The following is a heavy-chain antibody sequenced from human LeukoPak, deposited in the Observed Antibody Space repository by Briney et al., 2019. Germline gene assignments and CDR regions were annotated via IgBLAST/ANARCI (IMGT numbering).Heavy chain of an antibody. J-gene: IGHJ4*02. CDR1: GFTFDDYA. Sequence: GGSLRLSCAASGFTFDDYAMHWVRQAPGKGLEWVSGISWNSGSTSYADSVKGRFTISRDNAKNTLYLQMNSLRAEDTAVYYCAVTYYDFWSGYFDYWGQGTLVTVSS. CDR2: ISWNSGST. CDR3: AVTYYDFWSGYFDY. D-gene: IGHD3-3*01. V-gene: IGHV3-9*01.